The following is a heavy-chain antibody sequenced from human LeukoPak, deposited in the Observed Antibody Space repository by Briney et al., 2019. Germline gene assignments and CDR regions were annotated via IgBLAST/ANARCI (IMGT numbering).Heavy chain of an antibody. CDR1: GFTFSTYW. V-gene: IGHV3-74*01. J-gene: IGHJ5*02. Sequence: GGSLRLSCAASGFTFSTYWMHWVRQAPGKGLVWVSRINTNEFTTTYADSVRGRFTVSRDNAKNTLYLQMNSLRAEDTAVYYCAREYRNDYSNGWFDPWGQGTLVTVSS. CDR3: AREYRNDYSNGWFDP. D-gene: IGHD4-11*01. CDR2: INTNEFTT.